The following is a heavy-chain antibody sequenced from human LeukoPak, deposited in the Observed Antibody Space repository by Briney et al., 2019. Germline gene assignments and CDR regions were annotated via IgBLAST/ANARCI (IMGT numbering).Heavy chain of an antibody. CDR2: IRSKTHGGKT. CDR3: ACSSRGGYSSSSALFHYYYYMDV. V-gene: IGHV3-15*01. Sequence: GGSLRLSCAASGFTFSDAWMSWVRQAPGQGLEWLGRIRSKTHGGKTDYAAPVKGRFTMSRDDSKNTLYLQMNSLKTEDSAVYFCACSSRGGYSSSSALFHYYYYMDVWGKGTTVTVSS. CDR1: GFTFSDAW. J-gene: IGHJ6*04. D-gene: IGHD6-6*01.